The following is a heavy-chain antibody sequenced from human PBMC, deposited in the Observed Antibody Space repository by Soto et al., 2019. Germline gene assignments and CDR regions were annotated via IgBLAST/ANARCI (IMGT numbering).Heavy chain of an antibody. D-gene: IGHD4-17*01. CDR3: ARTVSYSPEYYFDY. Sequence: SETLSLTCAVSGGSISSGGYSWSWIRQPPGKGLEWIGYIYHSGSTYYNPSLKSRVTISVDRSKNQFSLKLSSVTAADTAVYYCARTVSYSPEYYFDYWGQGXLVTVYS. J-gene: IGHJ4*02. CDR2: IYHSGST. CDR1: GGSISSGGYS. V-gene: IGHV4-30-2*01.